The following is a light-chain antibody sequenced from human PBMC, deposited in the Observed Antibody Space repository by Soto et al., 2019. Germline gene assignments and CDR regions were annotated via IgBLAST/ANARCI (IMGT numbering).Light chain of an antibody. V-gene: IGLV2-14*01. CDR3: SSYTTRSTVV. CDR2: DVY. CDR1: SSDVGGYNY. J-gene: IGLJ2*01. Sequence: QCALTQPASVSGSPGQSITISCTGTSSDVGGYNYVSWFQQHPGKAPNLMIYDVYRRPSGVSYRFSGSKSGNTASLTISGLQAEDEADYYCSSYTTRSTVVFGGGTKLTVL.